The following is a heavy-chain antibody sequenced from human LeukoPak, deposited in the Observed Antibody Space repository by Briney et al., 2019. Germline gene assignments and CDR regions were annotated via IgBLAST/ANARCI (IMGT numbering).Heavy chain of an antibody. CDR3: AKVRSSGSYSFFDY. D-gene: IGHD1-26*01. CDR2: ISGSGGST. J-gene: IGHJ4*02. V-gene: IGHV3-23*01. CDR1: GFTFSSYA. Sequence: PGGSLRLSCAASGFTFSSYAMSWVRQAPGKGLEWVSAISGSGGSTYYADSVKGRFTISRDNSKNTLYLQMNSLRAEDTAVYYYAKVRSSGSYSFFDYWGQGTLVTVSS.